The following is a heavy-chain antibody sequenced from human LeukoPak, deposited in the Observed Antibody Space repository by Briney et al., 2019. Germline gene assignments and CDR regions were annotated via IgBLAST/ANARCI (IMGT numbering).Heavy chain of an antibody. CDR3: ARGSNYYDSSGYYLGY. J-gene: IGHJ4*02. Sequence: SETLSLTCTVSGGSISSSSYYWGWIRQPPGKGLEWIGSIYYSGSTYYNPSLKSRVTISVDTPKNQFSLKLSSVTAADTAVYYCARGSNYYDSSGYYLGYWGQGTLVTVSS. CDR1: GGSISSSSYY. D-gene: IGHD3-22*01. CDR2: IYYSGST. V-gene: IGHV4-39*01.